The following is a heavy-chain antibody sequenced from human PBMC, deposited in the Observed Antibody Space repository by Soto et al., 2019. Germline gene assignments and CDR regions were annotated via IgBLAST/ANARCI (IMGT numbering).Heavy chain of an antibody. J-gene: IGHJ6*02. CDR2: IYYSGST. D-gene: IGHD2-2*01. CDR3: ARHVPYCSDTSHCAYGMDV. V-gene: IGHV4-59*08. Sequence: QVQLQESGPGLVKPSETLSLTCTVSGGSISSYYWSWIRQPPGKGLEWIGYIYYSGSTNYNPSLKSRPPISVDTSKTQFSLKLSSVTAADTAVYYCARHVPYCSDTSHCAYGMDVWGQGTTVTVSS. CDR1: GGSISSYY.